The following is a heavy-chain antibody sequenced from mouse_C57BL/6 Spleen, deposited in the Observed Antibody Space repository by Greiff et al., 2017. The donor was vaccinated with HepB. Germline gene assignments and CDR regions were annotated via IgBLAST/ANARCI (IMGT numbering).Heavy chain of an antibody. CDR1: GYTFTSYW. V-gene: IGHV1-52*01. D-gene: IGHD1-1*01. J-gene: IGHJ1*03. CDR2: IDPSDSET. CDR3: ARPTTTVVAHWYFDV. Sequence: QVQLQQPGAELVRPGSSVKLSCKASGYTFTSYWMHWVKQRPIQGLEWIGNIDPSDSETHYNQKFKDKATLTVDKSSSTAYMQLSSLTSEDSAVYYCARPTTTVVAHWYFDVWGTGTTVTVSS.